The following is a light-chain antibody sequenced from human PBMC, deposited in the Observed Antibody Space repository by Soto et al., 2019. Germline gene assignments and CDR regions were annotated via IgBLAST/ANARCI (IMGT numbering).Light chain of an antibody. CDR1: QSISNC. J-gene: IGKJ1*01. Sequence: EIVLTQSPATLSLSPGERATLSCRASQSISNCLAWYQQKAGQAPRLLIFDTYYRATGIPARFSGSGSETDFTLTISSLEPEDLAVYYFQQCSKWPQTIGQGTKVELK. CDR3: QQCSKWPQT. CDR2: DTY. V-gene: IGKV3-11*01.